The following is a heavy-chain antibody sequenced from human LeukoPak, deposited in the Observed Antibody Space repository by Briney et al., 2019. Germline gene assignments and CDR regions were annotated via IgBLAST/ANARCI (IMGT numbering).Heavy chain of an antibody. CDR3: AKDSGRGMVVSASFDY. CDR1: GFTFDDYA. D-gene: IGHD2-21*02. CDR2: ISWNSGNI. J-gene: IGHJ4*02. Sequence: PGGSLRLSCAASGFTFDDYAMHWVRQAPGKGLEWVSGISWNSGNILYADSVKGRFTISRDNAKNSLYLQMNSLRAEDTALYYCAKDSGRGMVVSASFDYWGQGTLVTVSS. V-gene: IGHV3-9*01.